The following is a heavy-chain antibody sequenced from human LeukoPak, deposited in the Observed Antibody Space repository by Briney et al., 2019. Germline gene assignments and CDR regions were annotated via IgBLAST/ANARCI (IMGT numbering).Heavy chain of an antibody. CDR2: IYYSGST. V-gene: IGHV4-39*01. Sequence: PSETLSLTCTVSGGSISSSSYYWGWIRQPPGKGLEWIGSIYYSGSTYYNPSLKSRVTISVDTSKNQFSLKLSSVTAADTAVYYCARLNSGLSIAAAATYYFDYWGQGTLVTVSS. J-gene: IGHJ4*02. CDR1: GGSISSSSYY. D-gene: IGHD6-13*01. CDR3: ARLNSGLSIAAAATYYFDY.